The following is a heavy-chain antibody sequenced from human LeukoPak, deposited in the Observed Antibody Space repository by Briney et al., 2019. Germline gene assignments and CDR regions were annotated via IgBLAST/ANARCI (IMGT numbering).Heavy chain of an antibody. J-gene: IGHJ3*02. V-gene: IGHV3-23*01. CDR2: ITGTADKT. Sequence: GESLRLSCAASGFTFTNYVMNWVRQAPGKGLEWVSSITGTADKTYDADSVKGRFTISRDNSKNTLSLQMSSLRVEDAAIYYCARRGGSRGWGAFDIWGQGTIVTVSS. CDR3: ARRGGSRGWGAFDI. CDR1: GFTFTNYV. D-gene: IGHD6-19*01.